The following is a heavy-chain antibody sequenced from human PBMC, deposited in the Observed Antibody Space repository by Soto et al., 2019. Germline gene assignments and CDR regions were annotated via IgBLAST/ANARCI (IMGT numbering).Heavy chain of an antibody. Sequence: SETLSLTCAFYGGSFIGYYWSWIRQPPGKGLEWLGDINPSGSTNYNPSLKSRVIMSVDTSKKQFSLNVTSVTAADTAVYYCARGARRRPPRDAFDIWGQGTMVTVSS. V-gene: IGHV4-34*01. CDR1: GGSFIGYY. J-gene: IGHJ3*02. CDR3: ARGARRRPPRDAFDI. CDR2: INPSGST.